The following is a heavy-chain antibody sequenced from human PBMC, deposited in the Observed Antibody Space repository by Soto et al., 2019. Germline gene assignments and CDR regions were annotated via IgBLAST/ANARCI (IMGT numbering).Heavy chain of an antibody. CDR2: ISYDGSNK. J-gene: IGHJ4*02. CDR3: AKAALKPALDY. CDR1: GFTFSSYG. Sequence: QVQLVESGGGVVQPGRSLRLSCADSGFTFSSYGMHWVRQAPGKGLEWVAVISYDGSNKYYADSVKGRFTISRDNSKNTLYLQMNSLRAEDTAVYYCAKAALKPALDYWGQGTLVTVSS. V-gene: IGHV3-30*18.